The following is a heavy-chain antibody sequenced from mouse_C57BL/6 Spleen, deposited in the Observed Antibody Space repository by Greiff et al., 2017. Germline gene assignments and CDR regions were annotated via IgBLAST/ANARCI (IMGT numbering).Heavy chain of an antibody. J-gene: IGHJ2*01. CDR2: IYPGSGST. Sequence: QVHVKQSGAELVKPGASVKMSCKASGYTFTSYWITWVKQRPGQGLEWIGDIYPGSGSTNYNEKFKSKATLTVDTSSSTAYMQLSSLTSEDSAVYYCARNYNYFDYWGQGTTLTVSS. D-gene: IGHD2-12*01. CDR1: GYTFTSYW. V-gene: IGHV1-55*01. CDR3: ARNYNYFDY.